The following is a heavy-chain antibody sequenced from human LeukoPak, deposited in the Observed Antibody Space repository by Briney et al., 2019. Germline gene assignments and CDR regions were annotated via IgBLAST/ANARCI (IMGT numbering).Heavy chain of an antibody. CDR1: GGSFSGYS. CDR3: ARDLNGMDV. V-gene: IGHV4-30-2*01. J-gene: IGHJ6*02. Sequence: SETLSLTCAVYGGSFSGYSWSWIRQPPGKGLEWIGYIYHSGSTYYNPSLKSRVTISVDRSKNQFSLKLSSVTAADTAVYYCARDLNGMDVWGQGTTVTVSS. CDR2: IYHSGST.